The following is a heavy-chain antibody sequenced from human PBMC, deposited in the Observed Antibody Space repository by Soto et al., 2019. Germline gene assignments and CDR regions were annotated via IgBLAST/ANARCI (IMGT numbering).Heavy chain of an antibody. D-gene: IGHD2-2*01. J-gene: IGHJ6*02. CDR2: IDPSDSYT. V-gene: IGHV5-10-1*01. CDR1: GYSFTSYW. Sequence: GESLKISCKGSGYSFTSYWISWVRQMPGKGLEWMGRIDPSDSYTNYSPSFQGHVTISADKSISTAYLQWSSLKASDTAMYYCATGQAPDPDVPDSYYYGMDVWGQGTTVTVSS. CDR3: ATGQAPDPDVPDSYYYGMDV.